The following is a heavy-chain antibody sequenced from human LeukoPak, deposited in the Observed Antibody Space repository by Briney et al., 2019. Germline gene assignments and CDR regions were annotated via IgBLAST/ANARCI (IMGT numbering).Heavy chain of an antibody. D-gene: IGHD1-26*01. CDR3: ARHYSGSFLWGFGTSYYFDY. CDR2: IYHSGST. CDR1: GGSISSGYY. V-gene: IGHV4-38-2*02. Sequence: SQTLSLTCTVSGGSISSGYYWGWIRQPPGKGLEWIGSIYHSGSTYYNPSLKSRVTISVDTSKNQFSLKLSSVTAADTAVYFCARHYSGSFLWGFGTSYYFDYWGQGTLVTVSS. J-gene: IGHJ4*02.